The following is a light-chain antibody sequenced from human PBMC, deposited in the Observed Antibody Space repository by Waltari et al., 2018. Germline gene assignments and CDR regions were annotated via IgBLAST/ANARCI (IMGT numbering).Light chain of an antibody. CDR1: QSVSSA. V-gene: IGKV3-20*01. J-gene: IGKJ1*01. CDR2: GAS. Sequence: EIVFTQSPDTLSLSQGERATISCRASQSVSSALVWYQQKPGQAPRLLMYGASSRATGIPDMFSGSGSVTDFSLTISRLEPEDFAVYYCQHYVSLPVTFGQGTKVEIK. CDR3: QHYVSLPVT.